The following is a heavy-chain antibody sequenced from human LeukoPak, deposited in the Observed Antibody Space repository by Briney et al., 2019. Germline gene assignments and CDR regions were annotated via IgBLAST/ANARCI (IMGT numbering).Heavy chain of an antibody. J-gene: IGHJ4*02. CDR3: ARVGYTGTRYSSPPFDY. D-gene: IGHD2-15*01. CDR2: IYSGGST. V-gene: IGHV3-66*01. CDR1: GFTVSSNY. Sequence: PGGSLRLSCAVSGFTVSSNYMSWVRQAPGKGLEWVSIIYSGGSTYYADSVKGRFTISRDNSKNTLYLQMNSLRAEDTAVYYCARVGYTGTRYSSPPFDYWGQGTLVTVSS.